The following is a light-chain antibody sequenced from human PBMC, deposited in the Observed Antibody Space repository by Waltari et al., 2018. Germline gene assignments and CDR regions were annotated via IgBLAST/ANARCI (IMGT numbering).Light chain of an antibody. CDR3: QYYYLYSRG. J-gene: IGKJ2*03. V-gene: IGKV1-5*03. CDR2: RAS. Sequence: DIQMTQSPSTLPASVGDRVTITCRASQSIGDWMAWYQQEQGKAPKLLIYRASTLQSGVPSRFSGSGSGTEFTLTISSLQPDDFGSYYCQYYYLYSRGFGQGTKVEIK. CDR1: QSIGDW.